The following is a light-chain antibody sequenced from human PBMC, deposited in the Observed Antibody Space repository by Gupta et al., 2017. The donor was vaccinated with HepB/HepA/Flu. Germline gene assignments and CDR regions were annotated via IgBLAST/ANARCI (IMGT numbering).Light chain of an antibody. J-gene: IGLJ2*01. Sequence: QSALTQPASVPGSPGQSITISCTGTSSDIGRYNFVSWFQHHPDKVPKLMIYDVNNRPSGVSDRFSGSKSGNSASLTISGLQAEDEADYYCASFTSSDTVLFGGGTKLTVL. CDR1: SSDIGRYNF. CDR2: DVN. CDR3: ASFTSSDTVL. V-gene: IGLV2-14*03.